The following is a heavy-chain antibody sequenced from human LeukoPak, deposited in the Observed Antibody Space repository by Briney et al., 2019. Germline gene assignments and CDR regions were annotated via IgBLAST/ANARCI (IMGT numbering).Heavy chain of an antibody. Sequence: GGSLRLSCAASGFTFSNAWMNWVRQAPGKGLDWVSTLSGSGTNTYYADSVKGRFTIPRDNSENTLYLQMNSLRADDTAVYYCAKDMGLVLSTVAPFDNWGQGTLVTVSS. J-gene: IGHJ4*02. CDR2: LSGSGTNT. CDR1: GFTFSNAW. D-gene: IGHD4/OR15-4a*01. V-gene: IGHV3-23*01. CDR3: AKDMGLVLSTVAPFDN.